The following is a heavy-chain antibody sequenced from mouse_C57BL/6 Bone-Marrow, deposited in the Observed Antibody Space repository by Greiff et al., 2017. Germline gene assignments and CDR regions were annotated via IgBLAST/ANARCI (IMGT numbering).Heavy chain of an antibody. V-gene: IGHV14-3*01. Sequence: EVQLQQSVAELVRPGASVKLSCTASGFNIKNSYMHWVKQRPEQGLEWIGRIDPANGNTKYASKFKGKATITADTSSNTAYLQLNSQTSEDTAIYCCAREGTYYDYCYRMDYWGQGTSVTVSA. CDR3: AREGTYYDYCYRMDY. D-gene: IGHD2-4*01. CDR2: IDPANGNT. CDR1: GFNIKNSY. J-gene: IGHJ4*01.